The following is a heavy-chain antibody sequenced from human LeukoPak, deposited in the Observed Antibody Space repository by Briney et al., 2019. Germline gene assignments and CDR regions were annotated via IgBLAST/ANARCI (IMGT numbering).Heavy chain of an antibody. D-gene: IGHD3-22*01. CDR2: IYYSGST. V-gene: IGHV4-39*01. CDR1: GGSISSSSYY. Sequence: PSETLSLTCTVSGGSISSSSYYWGWIRQPPGKGLEWIGSIYYSGSTYYNPSLKSRVTISVDTSKNQFSLKLSSVTAADTAVYYCARALGDYYDSSGYYPHDAFDIWGQGTTVTVSS. CDR3: ARALGDYYDSSGYYPHDAFDI. J-gene: IGHJ3*02.